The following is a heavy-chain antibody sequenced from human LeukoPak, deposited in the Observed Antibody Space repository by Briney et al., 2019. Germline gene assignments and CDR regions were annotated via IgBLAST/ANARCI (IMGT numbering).Heavy chain of an antibody. Sequence: SVKVSCKASGGTFSSYAISWVRQAPGQGLEWMGGIIPIFGTANYAQKFQGRVTMTEDTSTDTAYMELSSLRSEDTAVYYCARGPKLRFLEWQYYYYYYMDVWGKGTTVTVSS. CDR1: GGTFSSYA. CDR2: IIPIFGTA. V-gene: IGHV1-69*06. D-gene: IGHD3-3*01. J-gene: IGHJ6*03. CDR3: ARGPKLRFLEWQYYYYYYMDV.